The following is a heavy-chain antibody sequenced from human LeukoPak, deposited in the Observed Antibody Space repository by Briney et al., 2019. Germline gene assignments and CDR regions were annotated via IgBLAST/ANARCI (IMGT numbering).Heavy chain of an antibody. CDR2: IYHSGST. J-gene: IGHJ4*02. D-gene: IGHD7-27*01. CDR1: GYSISSGYY. CDR3: ASNTGTVFDY. Sequence: SETLSLTCTVSGYSISSGYYWGWIRQPPGKGLEWIGSIYHSGSTYYNPSLKSRVTISLEMSKHQFSLNLTSVTAADTAVYYCASNTGTVFDYWGQGALVTVSS. V-gene: IGHV4-38-2*02.